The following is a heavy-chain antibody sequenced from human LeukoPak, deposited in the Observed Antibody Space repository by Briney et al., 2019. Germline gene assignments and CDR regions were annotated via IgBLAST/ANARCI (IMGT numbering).Heavy chain of an antibody. CDR2: IKQDGSEK. CDR3: ARTILGVVTSPMDV. V-gene: IGHV3-7*01. D-gene: IGHD3-3*01. J-gene: IGHJ6*03. CDR1: GFTLSYYW. Sequence: TGGSLRLSCAASGFTLSYYWMSWVRQAPGKGLEWVANIKQDGSEKYYVDSVKGRFTISRDNAENSLYLQMNSLRAEDTAVYYCARTILGVVTSPMDVWGKGTTVTVSS.